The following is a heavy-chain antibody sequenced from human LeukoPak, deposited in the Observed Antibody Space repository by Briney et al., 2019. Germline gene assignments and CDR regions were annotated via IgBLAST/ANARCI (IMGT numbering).Heavy chain of an antibody. CDR3: ARLYSYGDKTRFDY. D-gene: IGHD5-18*01. CDR2: IKQDGSET. Sequence: PGGPLRLSCAASGFTFSVYWMSWVRQAPGKGLEWVANIKQDGSETYYVDSMKGRFTISRDNAKNSLYLQMNSLRAEDTAVYYCARLYSYGDKTRFDYWGQGTLVTVSS. CDR1: GFTFSVYW. V-gene: IGHV3-7*01. J-gene: IGHJ4*02.